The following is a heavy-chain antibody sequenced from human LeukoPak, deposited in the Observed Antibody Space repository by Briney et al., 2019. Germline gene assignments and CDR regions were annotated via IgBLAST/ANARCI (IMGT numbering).Heavy chain of an antibody. CDR1: GFTFSSYA. Sequence: GGSLRLSCAASGFTFSSYAMHWVRQAPGKGLEWVANIKEDGSVKNYVDSVKGRFTISRDNAKNSLYLQMNSLRAEDTAVYFCARVGAQRWLQSHFDYWGQGTLVTVSS. D-gene: IGHD5-24*01. J-gene: IGHJ4*02. CDR3: ARVGAQRWLQSHFDY. V-gene: IGHV3-7*03. CDR2: IKEDGSVK.